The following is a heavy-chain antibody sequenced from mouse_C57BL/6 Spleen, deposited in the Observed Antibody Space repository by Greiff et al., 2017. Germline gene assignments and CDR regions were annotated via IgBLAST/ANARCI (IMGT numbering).Heavy chain of an antibody. CDR2: IYPGDGDT. V-gene: IGHV1-82*01. CDR1: GYAFSSSW. Sequence: VQLQQSGPELVKPGASVKISCKASGYAFSSSWMNWVKQRPGKGLEWIGRIYPGDGDTNYNGKFKGKATLTADKSSSTAYMQLSSLTSKDSAVYFCAGITTVVAPYYAMDDWGQGTSGTVS. D-gene: IGHD1-1*01. CDR3: AGITTVVAPYYAMDD. J-gene: IGHJ4*01.